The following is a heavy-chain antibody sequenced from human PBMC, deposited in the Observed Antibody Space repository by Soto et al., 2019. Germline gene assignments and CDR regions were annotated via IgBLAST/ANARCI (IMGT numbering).Heavy chain of an antibody. J-gene: IGHJ6*02. Sequence: QVQLVESGGGVVQPGRSLRLSCAASGFTFSSYGMHWVRQAPGKGLEWVAVIWYDGSNKYYADSVKGRFTISRDNSKNTLYLQMNSLRAEDTAVYYCARGLMVRGVMLQGGMDVWGQGTTVTVSS. D-gene: IGHD3-10*01. V-gene: IGHV3-33*01. CDR1: GFTFSSYG. CDR2: IWYDGSNK. CDR3: ARGLMVRGVMLQGGMDV.